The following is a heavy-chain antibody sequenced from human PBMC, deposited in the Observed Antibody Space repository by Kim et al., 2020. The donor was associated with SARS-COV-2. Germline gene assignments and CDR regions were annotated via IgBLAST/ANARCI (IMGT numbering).Heavy chain of an antibody. D-gene: IGHD2-21*01. V-gene: IGHV4-28*01. Sequence: SETLSLTCAVSGYSISSTHWWGWIRQPPGKGLEWIGYIYYSGSTYYNPSLKSRVTMSVDTSENKFSLKLHSVTAVDTTVYYCARKVNSLRDYCDHWGQGTLVTVSS. CDR1: GYSISSTHW. J-gene: IGHJ4*02. CDR2: IYYSGST. CDR3: ARKVNSLRDYCDH.